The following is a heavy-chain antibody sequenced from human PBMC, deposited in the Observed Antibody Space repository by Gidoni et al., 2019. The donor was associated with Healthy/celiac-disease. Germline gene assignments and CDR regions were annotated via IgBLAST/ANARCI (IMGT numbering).Heavy chain of an antibody. CDR3: ARGAGYSYYYYYMDV. CDR2: INHSGST. Sequence: QVQLQQWGAGLLKPSENLSLTCAVYGGSFSGYYWSWIRQPPGKGLEWIGEINHSGSTNYNPSLKSRVTISVDTSKNQFSLKLSSVTAADTAVYYCARGAGYSYYYYYMDVWGKGTTVTVSS. V-gene: IGHV4-34*01. D-gene: IGHD1-1*01. CDR1: GGSFSGYY. J-gene: IGHJ6*03.